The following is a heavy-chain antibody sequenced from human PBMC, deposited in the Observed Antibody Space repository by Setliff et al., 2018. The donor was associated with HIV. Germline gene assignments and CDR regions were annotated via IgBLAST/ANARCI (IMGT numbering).Heavy chain of an antibody. V-gene: IGHV3-48*01. CDR1: GFTFSNYN. Sequence: PGGSLRLSCATSGFTFSNYNMNWVRQAPGKGLEWVSDISSSGTTYYYADSVRGRFTISRDNAKNSLYLQMNSLRAEDTALYYCARARDDSYGSGSYYKGMDVWGQGTTVTVSS. D-gene: IGHD3-10*01. J-gene: IGHJ6*02. CDR3: ARARDDSYGSGSYYKGMDV. CDR2: ISSSGTTY.